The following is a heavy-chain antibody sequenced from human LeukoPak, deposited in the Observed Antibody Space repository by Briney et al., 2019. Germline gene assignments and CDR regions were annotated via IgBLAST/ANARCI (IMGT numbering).Heavy chain of an antibody. Sequence: PGGTLRLSCAASGFTFSSYGMSWVRQAPGKGLEWVSAINGSGGSTYYADSVKGRFTISRDNSKNTLYLQMDSLRAEDSAVYYCAKNAGYSYGLYYFDYWGQGTLVTVSS. V-gene: IGHV3-23*01. CDR2: INGSGGST. J-gene: IGHJ4*02. CDR3: AKNAGYSYGLYYFDY. D-gene: IGHD5-18*01. CDR1: GFTFSSYG.